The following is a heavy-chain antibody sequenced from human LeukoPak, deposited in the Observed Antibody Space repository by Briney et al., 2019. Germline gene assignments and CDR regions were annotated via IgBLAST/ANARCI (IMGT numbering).Heavy chain of an antibody. CDR1: GGSFSDYY. V-gene: IGHV4-34*01. CDR2: INHDGNI. J-gene: IGHJ3*02. D-gene: IGHD1-26*01. Sequence: SETLSLTCALNGGSFSDYYWSWIRQPPGKGLEWLVEINHDGNIKYHPTLESRATISLDTSKNQFSLKLSSVTAADTAVYYCARRSGTYHAFDIWGQGTMVTVSS. CDR3: ARRSGTYHAFDI.